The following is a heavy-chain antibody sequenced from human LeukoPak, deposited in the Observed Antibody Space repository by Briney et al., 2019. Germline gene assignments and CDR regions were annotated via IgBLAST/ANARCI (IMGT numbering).Heavy chain of an antibody. Sequence: PGGSLRLSCAASGFTFSSYSMNWVRQAPGKGLEWVSSISSSSSYIYYADSVKGRFTISRDNAKNSLYLQMNSLRAEDTAVYYCARDYGDYGNYFDYCGQGTLVTVSS. CDR1: GFTFSSYS. CDR2: ISSSSSYI. D-gene: IGHD4-17*01. V-gene: IGHV3-21*01. CDR3: ARDYGDYGNYFDY. J-gene: IGHJ4*02.